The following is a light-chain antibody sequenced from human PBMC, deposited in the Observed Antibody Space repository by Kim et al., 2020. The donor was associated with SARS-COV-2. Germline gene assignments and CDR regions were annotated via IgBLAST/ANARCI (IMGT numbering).Light chain of an antibody. CDR2: YDS. V-gene: IGLV3-21*04. CDR1: NIGSKS. J-gene: IGLJ2*01. CDR3: QVWDSSSDHVV. Sequence: VSVAAGKTARITCGGNNIGSKSVHWYQQKPGQAPVLVIYYDSDRPSGIPERFSGSNSGNTATLTISRVEAGDEADYYWQVWDSSSDHVVFGGGTQLTVL.